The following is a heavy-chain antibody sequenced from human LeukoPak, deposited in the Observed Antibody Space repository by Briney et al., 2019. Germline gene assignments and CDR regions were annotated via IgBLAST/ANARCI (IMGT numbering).Heavy chain of an antibody. D-gene: IGHD3-10*01. CDR2: IYYSGST. CDR3: ALGSTHYYYYGMEV. CDR1: GGSISSSSYY. Sequence: SETLSLTCTVSGGSISSSSYYWGWIRQPPGKGLEWIGSIYYSGSTYYNPSLKSRVTISVDTSKNQFSLKLSSVTAADTAVYYCALGSTHYYYYGMEVWGQGTTVTVSS. V-gene: IGHV4-39*01. J-gene: IGHJ6*02.